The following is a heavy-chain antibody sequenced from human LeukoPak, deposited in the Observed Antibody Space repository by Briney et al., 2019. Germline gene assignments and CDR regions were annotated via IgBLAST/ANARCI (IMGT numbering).Heavy chain of an antibody. CDR1: GGSFSGYY. J-gene: IGHJ4*02. CDR3: ARERRYYYDSSGYYWVFDY. V-gene: IGHV4-34*01. Sequence: SSETLSLTCAVYGGSFSGYYWSWIRQPPGKGLEWIGEINHRGSTNYNPSLKSRVTISVDTSKIQFSLKLSSVTAADTAVYYCARERRYYYDSSGYYWVFDYWGQGTLVTVSS. D-gene: IGHD3-22*01. CDR2: INHRGST.